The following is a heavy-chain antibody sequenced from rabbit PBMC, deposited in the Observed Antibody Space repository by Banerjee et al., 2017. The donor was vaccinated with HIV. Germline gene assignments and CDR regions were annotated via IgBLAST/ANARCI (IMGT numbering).Heavy chain of an antibody. CDR1: GIDFSSGYD. CDR3: ARAGDYDYTYGYAGYPM. V-gene: IGHV1S45*01. D-gene: IGHD6-1*01. CDR2: INAGRSGTT. Sequence: QQQLEESGGGLVKPGGTLTLTCKASGIDFSSGYDMCWVRQAPGKGVEWIACINAGRSGTTWYASWVNGRFTISKTSSTTATLQMTSLTAADTATYFCARAGDYDYTYGYAGYPMWGPGTLVTVS. J-gene: IGHJ4*01.